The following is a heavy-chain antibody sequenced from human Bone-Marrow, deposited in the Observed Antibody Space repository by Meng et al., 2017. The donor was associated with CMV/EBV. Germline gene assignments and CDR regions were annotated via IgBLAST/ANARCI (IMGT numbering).Heavy chain of an antibody. Sequence: ASVKVSCKASGYTFTSYGISWVRQAPGQGLEWMGWISAYNGNTNYAQKLQGRVTMTTDTSTSTAYMELRSLRSDDTAVYYCARGPGPHYYDFWSGYTTGYYYYGMAVWGQGTTVPVSS. CDR1: GYTFTSYG. CDR3: ARGPGPHYYDFWSGYTTGYYYYGMAV. J-gene: IGHJ6*01. V-gene: IGHV1-18*04. CDR2: ISAYNGNT. D-gene: IGHD3-3*01.